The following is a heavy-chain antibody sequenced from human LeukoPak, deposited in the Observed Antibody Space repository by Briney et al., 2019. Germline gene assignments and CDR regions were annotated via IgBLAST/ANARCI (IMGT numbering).Heavy chain of an antibody. CDR1: DYSISSRDY. CDR3: SRNDSSGYIDY. CDR2: VYHSGST. J-gene: IGHJ4*02. D-gene: IGHD3-22*01. Sequence: SETLSLTCAVSDYSISSRDYWGWIRQPPGKGLEWIGSVYHSGSTHYSPSLKSRVTISVDTSKNQFSLKLRSVTAADTAVYYCSRNDSSGYIDYWGQGTLVTVSS. V-gene: IGHV4-38-2*01.